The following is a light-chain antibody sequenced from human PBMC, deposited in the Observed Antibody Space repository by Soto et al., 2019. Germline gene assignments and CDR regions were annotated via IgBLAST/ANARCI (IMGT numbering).Light chain of an antibody. CDR3: QQYKSYPWT. J-gene: IGKJ1*01. V-gene: IGKV1-5*01. CDR2: GAS. CDR1: QSISSW. Sequence: DIQMTQSPSTLSASVGDRVTITCRASQSISSWLAWYQQKPGKAPKLLIYGASSLESGVPSRFSGSGSGTEFPLTISSLQPDDFETYYCQQYKSYPWTFGQGTKVEIK.